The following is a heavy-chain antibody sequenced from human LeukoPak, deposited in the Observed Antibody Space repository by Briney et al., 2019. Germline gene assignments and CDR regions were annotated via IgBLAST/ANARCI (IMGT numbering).Heavy chain of an antibody. CDR2: INTYNGNT. D-gene: IGHD6-19*01. CDR3: ARNSHGYGSGWQQLNFDY. V-gene: IGHV1-18*01. Sequence: ASVKVSCKASGYTFTSYAMHWVRQAPGQGLEWMGWINTYNGNTNYAQRLQGRVTMTTDTSTSTAYMELRGLRSDDTAIYYCARNSHGYGSGWQQLNFDYWGQGTLVTVSS. J-gene: IGHJ4*02. CDR1: GYTFTSYA.